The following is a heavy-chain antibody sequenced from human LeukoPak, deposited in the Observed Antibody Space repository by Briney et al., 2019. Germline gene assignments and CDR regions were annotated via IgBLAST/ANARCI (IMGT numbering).Heavy chain of an antibody. CDR1: GGSFSGYY. CDR2: INHSGST. V-gene: IGHV4-34*01. J-gene: IGHJ4*02. CDR3: ASLKAYYYDSSGYYYFDY. Sequence: SETLSLTCAVYGGSFSGYYWSCIRQPPGKGLEWIGEINHSGSTNYNPSLKSRVTISVDTSKNQFSLKLSSVTAADTAVYYCASLKAYYYDSSGYYYFDYWGQGTLVTVSS. D-gene: IGHD3-22*01.